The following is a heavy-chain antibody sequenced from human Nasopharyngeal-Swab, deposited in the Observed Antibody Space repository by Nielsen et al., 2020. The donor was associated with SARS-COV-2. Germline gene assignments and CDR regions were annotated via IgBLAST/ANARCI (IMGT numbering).Heavy chain of an antibody. Sequence: WIRHPPVNLLYLIGYIYYSGSTNYNTSLKSRVTISVDTSKNQFSLKLSSVTAADTAVYYCAGSQDILTGYFWGQGTLVTVSS. CDR2: IYYSGST. J-gene: IGHJ4*02. V-gene: IGHV4-59*01. CDR3: AGSQDILTGYF. D-gene: IGHD3-9*01.